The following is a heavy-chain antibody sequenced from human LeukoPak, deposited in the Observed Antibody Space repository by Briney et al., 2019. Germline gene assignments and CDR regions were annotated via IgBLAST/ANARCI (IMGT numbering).Heavy chain of an antibody. CDR3: ASWSSSWYWYNWFDP. V-gene: IGHV4-39*01. Sequence: KPSETLSLTCTVSGGSISSSSYYWGWIRQPPGKGLEWIGSIYYSGSTYYNPSLKSRVTISVDTSKNQFSLKLSSVTAADTAVYYCASWSSSWYWYNWFDPWGQGTLVTVSS. CDR1: GGSISSSSYY. J-gene: IGHJ5*02. D-gene: IGHD6-13*01. CDR2: IYYSGST.